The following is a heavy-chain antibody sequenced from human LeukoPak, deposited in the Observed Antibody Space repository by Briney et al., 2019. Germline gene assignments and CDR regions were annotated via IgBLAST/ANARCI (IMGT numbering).Heavy chain of an antibody. J-gene: IGHJ6*02. CDR2: ICYSGST. Sequence: PSETLSLTCTVSGXSISSYYWSWIRQPPGKGREWIGYICYSGSTNYNPSLKSRVTISVDTSKNQFSLKLSSVTAADTAVYYCAREGELLSGMDVWGQGTTVTVSS. CDR1: GXSISSYY. D-gene: IGHD1-26*01. CDR3: AREGELLSGMDV. V-gene: IGHV4-59*01.